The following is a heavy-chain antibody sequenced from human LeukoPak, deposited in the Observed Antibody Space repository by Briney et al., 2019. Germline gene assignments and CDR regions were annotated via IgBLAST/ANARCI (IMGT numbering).Heavy chain of an antibody. J-gene: IGHJ6*02. CDR3: AKTVQRYHGYYYGMDV. V-gene: IGHV3-30*18. Sequence: PGGSLRLSCAASGFTFSSYGMHWVRQAPGKGLEWVAVISYDGSNKYYADSVKGRFTISRDNSKNTLYLLMNSLRAEDTAVYYCAKTVQRYHGYYYGMDVWGQGTTVTVSS. D-gene: IGHD1-1*01. CDR2: ISYDGSNK. CDR1: GFTFSSYG.